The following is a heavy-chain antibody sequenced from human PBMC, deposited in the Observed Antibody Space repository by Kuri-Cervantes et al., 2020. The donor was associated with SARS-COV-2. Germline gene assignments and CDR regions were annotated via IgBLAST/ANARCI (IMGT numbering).Heavy chain of an antibody. CDR3: ARVRYYDTSDGYYYYYYMDV. D-gene: IGHD3-22*01. J-gene: IGHJ6*03. Sequence: SETLSLTCTVSGGSISSSSYYWGWIRQPPGKGLEWIGEINHSGSTNYNPSLKSRVTISVDTSKNQFSLKLGSVTAADTAVYYCARVRYYDTSDGYYYYYYMDVWGKGTTVTVSS. CDR1: GGSISSSSYY. V-gene: IGHV4-39*07. CDR2: INHSGST.